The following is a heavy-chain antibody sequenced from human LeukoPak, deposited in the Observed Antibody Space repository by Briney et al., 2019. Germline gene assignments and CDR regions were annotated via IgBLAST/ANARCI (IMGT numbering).Heavy chain of an antibody. Sequence: ASVKVSCKASGYTFTGYYMHWVRQAPGQGLEWMGWINPNSGGTNYAQKCQGRVTMTRDTSISTAYMELSRLRSDDTAVYYCARDQGGELVPAYWGQGTLVTVSA. V-gene: IGHV1-2*02. D-gene: IGHD1-1*01. CDR1: GYTFTGYY. CDR2: INPNSGGT. J-gene: IGHJ4*02. CDR3: ARDQGGELVPAY.